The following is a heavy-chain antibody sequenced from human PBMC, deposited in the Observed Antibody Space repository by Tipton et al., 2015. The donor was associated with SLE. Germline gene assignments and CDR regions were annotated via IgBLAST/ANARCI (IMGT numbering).Heavy chain of an antibody. CDR1: GGSISSYY. V-gene: IGHV4-59*01. D-gene: IGHD1-1*01. J-gene: IGHJ1*01. CDR3: ARVGSRLGYFQH. CDR2: IYYSGST. Sequence: LRLSRTVSGGSISSYYWSWIRQPPGKGLEWIGYIYYSGSTNYNPSLKSRVTISVDTSKNQFSLKLSSVTAADTAVYYCARVGSRLGYFQHWGQGTLVTVSS.